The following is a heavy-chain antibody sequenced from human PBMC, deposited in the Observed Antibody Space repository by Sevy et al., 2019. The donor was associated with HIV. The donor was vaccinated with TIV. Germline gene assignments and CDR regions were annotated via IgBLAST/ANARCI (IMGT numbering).Heavy chain of an antibody. J-gene: IGHJ4*02. CDR1: GGTFSSYG. CDR2: IIPILGTV. CDR3: ARGGGNGWYYFDY. V-gene: IGHV1-69*13. Sequence: ASVKVSCKASGGTFSSYGISWVRQAPGQGLEWMGGIIPILGTVNYAQKFQGRVTITADESTKTAYMELRRLRSEDTAVYYCARGGGNGWYYFDYWGQETLVTVSS. D-gene: IGHD6-19*01.